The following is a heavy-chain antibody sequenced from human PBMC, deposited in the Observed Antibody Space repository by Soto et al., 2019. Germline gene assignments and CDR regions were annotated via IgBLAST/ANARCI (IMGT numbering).Heavy chain of an antibody. V-gene: IGHV4-38-2*02. Sequence: QVQLQESGPGLVKPSETLSLTCTVSGYSISSGYYWSWIRQTPGKGLEWIGSISHSGTSFYNPSLRSRVTISMDTSNNHFSLKLNSLTATDTAVYYCARASGGPSGWGPWSDPWGQGTLVTVSS. CDR2: ISHSGTS. CDR1: GYSISSGYY. J-gene: IGHJ5*02. D-gene: IGHD2-21*02. CDR3: ARASGGPSGWGPWSDP.